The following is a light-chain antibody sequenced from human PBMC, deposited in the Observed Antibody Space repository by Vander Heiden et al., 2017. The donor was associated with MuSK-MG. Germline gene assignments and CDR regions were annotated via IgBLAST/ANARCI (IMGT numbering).Light chain of an antibody. CDR2: WTS. V-gene: IGKV4-1*01. Sequence: DIVMIQSPDSLAVSLGERATINCKSSQSILYTSNNKNYLAWYQQRPGQPPKLLISWTSTRESGVTDRFSGSGSGTDFTLTISSLQAEDVAVYYCQQYYSTPWTFGQGNKVEI. J-gene: IGKJ1*01. CDR3: QQYYSTPWT. CDR1: QSILYTSNNKNY.